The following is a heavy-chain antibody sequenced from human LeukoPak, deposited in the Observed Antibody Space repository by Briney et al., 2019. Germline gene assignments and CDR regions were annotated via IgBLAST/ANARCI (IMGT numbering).Heavy chain of an antibody. Sequence: SETLSLTCTVSGDSISDNYWSWIRQPPGKGLEWIGYVYHSGTTDYNPSLKSRVTISVDTSKNQFSLKLTSVTAADTAVYYCVRHTLDYYDSSGYYYSHHYFDNWGQGTLVTVSS. CDR2: VYHSGTT. V-gene: IGHV4-59*08. J-gene: IGHJ4*02. CDR3: VRHTLDYYDSSGYYYSHHYFDN. CDR1: GDSISDNY. D-gene: IGHD3-22*01.